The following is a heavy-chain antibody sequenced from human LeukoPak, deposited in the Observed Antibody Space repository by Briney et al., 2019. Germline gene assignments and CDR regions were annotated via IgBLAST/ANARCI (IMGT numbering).Heavy chain of an antibody. Sequence: GGSLRLSCAASGFIFDDYAMHWVRPAPGKGLEWVSGISWNSGSLAYADSVKGRFTISRDNSKNTLYLQMNSLRAEDTAVYYCARDLEAAAGSYLDYWGQGTLVTVSS. CDR1: GFIFDDYA. CDR2: ISWNSGSL. D-gene: IGHD6-13*01. J-gene: IGHJ4*02. V-gene: IGHV3-9*01. CDR3: ARDLEAAAGSYLDY.